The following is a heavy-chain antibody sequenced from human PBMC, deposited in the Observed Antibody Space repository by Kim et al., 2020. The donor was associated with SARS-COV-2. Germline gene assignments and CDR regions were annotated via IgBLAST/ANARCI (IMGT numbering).Heavy chain of an antibody. J-gene: IGHJ4*02. D-gene: IGHD5-18*01. Sequence: VKGRFTISRDEYKSIAYLQMNSLKTEDTAVYYCTRGKGRWIQLWLRFDYWGQGTLVTVSS. V-gene: IGHV3-49*02. CDR3: TRGKGRWIQLWLRFDY.